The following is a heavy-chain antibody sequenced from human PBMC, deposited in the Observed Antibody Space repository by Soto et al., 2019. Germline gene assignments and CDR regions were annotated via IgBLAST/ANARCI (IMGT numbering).Heavy chain of an antibody. D-gene: IGHD3-3*01. Sequence: SGPTPVNPSQTLTLTCTVSGFPLTTSETCVTWIRQPPGKTLEWLARIDWDDYKHYNPSLKTRLTISKDTSKNQVVLTMTNMDPVDTATYYCARLVLRHLATALDVWGQGTTVTVS. CDR1: GFPLTTSETC. CDR3: ARLVLRHLATALDV. V-gene: IGHV2-70*11. J-gene: IGHJ6*02. CDR2: IDWDDYK.